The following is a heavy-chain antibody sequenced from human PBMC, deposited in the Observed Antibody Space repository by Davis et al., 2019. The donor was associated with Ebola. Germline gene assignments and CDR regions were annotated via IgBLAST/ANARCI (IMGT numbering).Heavy chain of an antibody. J-gene: IGHJ4*02. CDR1: GYTFTNYY. D-gene: IGHD4/OR15-4a*01. V-gene: IGHV1-46*01. CDR2: INPNDGRS. Sequence: ASVKVSCKASGYTFTNYYMHWVRQAPGQGLEWMGMINPNDGRSIYAQKFQGRVTITADESTSTAYMELSSLRFEDMAVYYCARGYDYAYFDYWGQGTLVTVSS. CDR3: ARGYDYAYFDY.